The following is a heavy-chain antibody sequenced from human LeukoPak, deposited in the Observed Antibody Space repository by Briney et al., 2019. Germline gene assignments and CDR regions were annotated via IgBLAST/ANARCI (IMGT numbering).Heavy chain of an antibody. V-gene: IGHV4-39*01. CDR3: ARQEGSSGWYVGGDFDY. Sequence: PSETLSLTCTVSGGSISSSSYYWGWIRQPPGKGREWIGSIYYSGSTYYSPSLKSRVTISVDTSKNQFSLKLSSVTAADTAVYYCARQEGSSGWYVGGDFDYWGQGTLVTVSS. CDR2: IYYSGST. D-gene: IGHD6-19*01. CDR1: GGSISSSSYY. J-gene: IGHJ4*02.